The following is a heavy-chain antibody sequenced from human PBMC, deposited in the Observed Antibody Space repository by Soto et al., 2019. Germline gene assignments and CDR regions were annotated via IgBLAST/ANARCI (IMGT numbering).Heavy chain of an antibody. CDR3: AREVGGAGTSLFDY. J-gene: IGHJ4*02. Sequence: QVQLVQSGAEVKKPGSSVKVSCKASGGTFSSYAISWVRQAPGQGLEWMGGIIPIFGTANYAQKFQGRVTXXAXEXXSTAYMELSSLRSEDTAVYYCAREVGGAGTSLFDYWGQGTLVTVSS. CDR2: IIPIFGTA. D-gene: IGHD6-19*01. V-gene: IGHV1-69*12. CDR1: GGTFSSYA.